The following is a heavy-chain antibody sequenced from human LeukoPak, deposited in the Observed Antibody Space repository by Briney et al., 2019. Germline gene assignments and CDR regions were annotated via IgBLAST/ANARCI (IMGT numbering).Heavy chain of an antibody. J-gene: IGHJ4*02. CDR3: ARQEWLFGVDY. CDR2: IYYSGST. V-gene: IGHV4-39*01. CDR1: GGSISSSSYY. Sequence: KPSETLSLTCTVSGGSISSSSYYWGWIRQPPGKGLEWIGSIYYSGSTYYNPSLKSRVTISVDTSKNQFSLKLSSVTAADTAVYYCARQEWLFGVDYWGQGTLVTVSS. D-gene: IGHD3-3*01.